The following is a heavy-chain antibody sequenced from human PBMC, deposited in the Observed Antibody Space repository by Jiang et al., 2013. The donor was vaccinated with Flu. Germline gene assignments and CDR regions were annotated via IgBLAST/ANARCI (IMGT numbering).Heavy chain of an antibody. CDR1: GFSLSTSGMC. CDR2: IDWDDDK. CDR3: ARASYYYDSSGYYLNYYGMDV. V-gene: IGHV2-70*01. J-gene: IGHJ6*02. D-gene: IGHD3-22*01. Sequence: TLTCTFSGFSLSTSGMCVSWIRQPPGKALEWLALIDWDDDKYYSTSLKTRLTISKDTSKNQVVLTMTNMDPVDTATYYCARASYYYDSSGYYLNYYGMDVWGQGTTVTVSS.